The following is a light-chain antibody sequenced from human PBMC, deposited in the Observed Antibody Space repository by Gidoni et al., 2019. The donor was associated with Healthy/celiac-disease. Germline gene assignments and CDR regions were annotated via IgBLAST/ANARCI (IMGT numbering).Light chain of an antibody. CDR2: GAS. CDR3: QQYNNWPRAT. CDR1: PCVSSN. Sequence: EIVMTQSPATLSVSPGERATLSCRASPCVSSNLAWYQQKPGQAPRLLIYGASTRATGIPARFSGSGSGTEFTLTISSLQSEDFAVYYCQQYNNWPRATFGQGTKVEIK. V-gene: IGKV3-15*01. J-gene: IGKJ1*01.